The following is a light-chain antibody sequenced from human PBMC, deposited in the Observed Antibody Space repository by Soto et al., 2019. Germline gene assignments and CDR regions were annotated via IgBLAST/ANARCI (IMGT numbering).Light chain of an antibody. Sequence: DIQMTQSPSSVSASVGDRVTVTCRASQDIGTWLSWYQQKPGKAPKLLIYGASSLQSGVPSRFSGSGSGTDFPLTISSLQPEDFATYYCQQAHSFPFTFGPGTKVDIK. V-gene: IGKV1-12*01. CDR2: GAS. CDR1: QDIGTW. CDR3: QQAHSFPFT. J-gene: IGKJ3*01.